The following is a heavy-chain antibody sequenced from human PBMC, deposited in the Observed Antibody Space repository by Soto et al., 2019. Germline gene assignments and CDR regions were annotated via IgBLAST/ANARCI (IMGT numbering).Heavy chain of an antibody. Sequence: GGSLRLSCAASGFTLSSHWMTWVRQAPGKGLEWVANIKQDGSQKYYVDSVKGRFTISRDNGKNSVYLQTNSLRDEDTAVYYCARSIAAESSYWGQGTLVTVSS. V-gene: IGHV3-7*01. CDR2: IKQDGSQK. D-gene: IGHD6-13*01. CDR3: ARSIAAESSY. J-gene: IGHJ4*02. CDR1: GFTLSSHW.